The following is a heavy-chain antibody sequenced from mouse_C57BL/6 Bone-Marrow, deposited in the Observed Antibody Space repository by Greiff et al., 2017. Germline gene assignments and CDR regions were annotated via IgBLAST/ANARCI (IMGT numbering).Heavy chain of an antibody. CDR3: SRNYGSAYWYFDV. J-gene: IGHJ1*03. CDR2: INPSSGYT. CDR1: GYTFTSYW. D-gene: IGHD1-1*01. Sequence: VKLVESGAELAKPGASVKLSCKASGYTFTSYWMHWVKQRPGQGLEWIGYINPSSGYTKYNQKFKDKATLTADKSSSTAYMQLSSLTYEDSAVYYCSRNYGSAYWYFDVWGTGTTVTVSS. V-gene: IGHV1-7*01.